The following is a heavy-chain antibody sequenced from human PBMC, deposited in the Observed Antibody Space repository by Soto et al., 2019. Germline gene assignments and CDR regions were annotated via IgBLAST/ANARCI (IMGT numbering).Heavy chain of an antibody. CDR2: IIPILGIA. V-gene: IGHV1-69*02. J-gene: IGHJ5*02. Sequence: SVKVSCKASGGTFSSYTISWVRQAPGQGLEWMGRIIPILGIANYAQKFQGRVTITADKSTSTAYRELSSLRSEDTAVYYCAYHFPVRSWFDPWGQGTLVTVSS. CDR3: AYHFPVRSWFDP. CDR1: GGTFSSYT. D-gene: IGHD2-2*01.